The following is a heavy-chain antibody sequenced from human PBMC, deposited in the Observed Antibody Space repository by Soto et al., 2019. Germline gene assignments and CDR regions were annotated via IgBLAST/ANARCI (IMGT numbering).Heavy chain of an antibody. D-gene: IGHD3-3*01. CDR2: INHSGST. CDR3: ARFRFWSGYYPHYYYYGMDV. J-gene: IGHJ6*02. V-gene: IGHV4-34*01. Sequence: SETLSLTCAVYGGSFSGYYWSWIRQPPGKGLEWIGEINHSGSTNYNPSLKSRVTISVDTSKNQFSLKLSSVTAADTAVYYCARFRFWSGYYPHYYYYGMDVWGQGTTVTVSS. CDR1: GGSFSGYY.